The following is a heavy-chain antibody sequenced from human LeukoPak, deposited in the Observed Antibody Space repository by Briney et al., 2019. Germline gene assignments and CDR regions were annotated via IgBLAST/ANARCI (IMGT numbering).Heavy chain of an antibody. CDR3: AELGITMIGGV. CDR1: GVTVSSHY. D-gene: IGHD3-10*02. Sequence: GGSLRLSCAASGVTVSSHYMSWVRQAPGMGPEWVSVLYGDGRTFYADSVKGRFTISRDNAKNSLYLQMNSLRAEDTAVYYCAELGITMIGGVWGKGTTVTISS. V-gene: IGHV3-53*01. CDR2: LYGDGRT. J-gene: IGHJ6*04.